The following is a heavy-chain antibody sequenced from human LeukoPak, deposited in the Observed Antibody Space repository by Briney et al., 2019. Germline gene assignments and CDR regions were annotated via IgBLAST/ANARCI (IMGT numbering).Heavy chain of an antibody. Sequence: SETLSLTCAVYGGSFSGYYWSWIRQPPGKGLEWIGEINHSGSTNYNPSLKSRVTISVDTSKNQFSLKLSSVTAADTAVYYCARGGYCSGGSCYATYGYWGQGTLVTVSS. D-gene: IGHD2-15*01. CDR1: GGSFSGYY. CDR3: ARGGYCSGGSCYATYGY. CDR2: INHSGST. J-gene: IGHJ4*02. V-gene: IGHV4-34*01.